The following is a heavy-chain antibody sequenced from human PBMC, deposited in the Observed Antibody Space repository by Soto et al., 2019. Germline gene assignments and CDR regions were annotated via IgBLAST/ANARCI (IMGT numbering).Heavy chain of an antibody. V-gene: IGHV3-23*01. Sequence: EVQLLESGGRLVQPGGSLRLSCAASGFTFSSYAMNWVRQAPGKGLEWVSAISGSGRSTDYADSVEGRFTISRDNSKTTLYLQRSSLRAEDTAVYYCAKAGGIAVPGSHLDYWGQGTLVTVSS. CDR3: AKAGGIAVPGSHLDY. CDR1: GFTFSSYA. D-gene: IGHD6-19*01. J-gene: IGHJ4*02. CDR2: ISGSGRST.